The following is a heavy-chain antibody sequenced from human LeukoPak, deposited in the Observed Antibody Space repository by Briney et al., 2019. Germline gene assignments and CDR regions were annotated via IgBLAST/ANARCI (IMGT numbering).Heavy chain of an antibody. CDR2: IHYSGST. CDR3: ARDAGATAY. D-gene: IGHD4/OR15-4a*01. V-gene: IGHV4-59*13. J-gene: IGHJ4*02. Sequence: SETLSLTCTVSGVSLSTDYWTWVRQSPGKGLEWIGYIHYSGSTSYNPSLKSRVTISVDTSKNQFSLKLTSVTSADTAVYYCARDAGATAYWGQGALVTVSS. CDR1: GVSLSTDY.